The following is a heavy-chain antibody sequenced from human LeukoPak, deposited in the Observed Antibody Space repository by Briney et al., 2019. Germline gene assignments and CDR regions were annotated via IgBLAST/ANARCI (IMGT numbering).Heavy chain of an antibody. Sequence: SETLSLTCTVSGGSISSSSYYWGWIRQPPGKGLEWIGGIYYSGSTYYNPSLKSRVTISVDTSKNQFSLKLSSVTAADTAVYYCARHLSGAQRGGRAARPVDYWGQGTLVTVSS. J-gene: IGHJ4*02. CDR2: IYYSGST. D-gene: IGHD6-6*01. V-gene: IGHV4-39*01. CDR3: ARHLSGAQRGGRAARPVDY. CDR1: GGSISSSSYY.